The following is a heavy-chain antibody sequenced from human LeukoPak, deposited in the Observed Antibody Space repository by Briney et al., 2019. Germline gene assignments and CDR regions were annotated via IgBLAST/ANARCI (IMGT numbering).Heavy chain of an antibody. CDR2: IYPRDGST. J-gene: IGHJ3*02. CDR1: GYSFTSNY. D-gene: IGHD5-24*01. V-gene: IGHV1-46*01. Sequence: ASVKVSCKASGYSFTSNYIHWVRQAPGQGLEWMGMIYPRDGSTSYAQKFQGRVTMTRDTSTSTVYMELSSLRSEDTAVYYCAREKIGVEMATYGGLNAFDIWGQGTMVTVSS. CDR3: AREKIGVEMATYGGLNAFDI.